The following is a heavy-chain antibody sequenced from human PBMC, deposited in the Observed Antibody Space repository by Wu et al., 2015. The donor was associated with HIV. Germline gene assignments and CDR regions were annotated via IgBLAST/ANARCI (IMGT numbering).Heavy chain of an antibody. CDR3: ARRGPMTTGASGAFDI. V-gene: IGHV1-69*12. CDR2: IIPIFGTA. Sequence: QVQLVQSGAEVKKPGSSVKVSCKASGGTFSSYAISWVRQAPGQGLEWMGGIIPIFGTANYAQKFQGRVTITADESTSTAYMELSSLRSEDTAVYYCARRGPMTTGASGAFDIWGQGDNGHRLF. D-gene: IGHD4-17*01. J-gene: IGHJ3*02. CDR1: GGTFSSYA.